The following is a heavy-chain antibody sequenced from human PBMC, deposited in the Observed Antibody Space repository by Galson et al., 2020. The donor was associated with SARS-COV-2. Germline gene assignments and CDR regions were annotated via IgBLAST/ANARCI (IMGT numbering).Heavy chain of an antibody. CDR3: AGAPRYDSSGYLTTSQGAFDI. CDR1: GGSISSYY. D-gene: IGHD3-22*01. V-gene: IGHV4-59*01. J-gene: IGHJ3*02. CDR2: VYYSGST. Sequence: SETLSLTCTVSGGSISSYYWSWIRQPPGKGLEWIGYVYYSGSTNYNPSLKSRVTISVDTSKNQSSLKLSSVTAADTAVYYCAGAPRYDSSGYLTTSQGAFDIWGQGTMVTVSS.